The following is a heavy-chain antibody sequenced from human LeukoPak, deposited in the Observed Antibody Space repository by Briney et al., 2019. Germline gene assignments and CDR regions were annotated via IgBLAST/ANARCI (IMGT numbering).Heavy chain of an antibody. CDR3: AKRGVGSGSYPTYYFDY. CDR2: ISGSGGST. J-gene: IGHJ4*02. Sequence: GGSLRLSCAASGFTFGSYAMSWVRQAPGKGLEWVSAISGSGGSTYYADSVKGRFTISRDNSKNTLYLQMNSLRAEDTAVYYCAKRGVGSGSYPTYYFDYWGQGTLVTVSS. CDR1: GFTFGSYA. D-gene: IGHD1-26*01. V-gene: IGHV3-23*01.